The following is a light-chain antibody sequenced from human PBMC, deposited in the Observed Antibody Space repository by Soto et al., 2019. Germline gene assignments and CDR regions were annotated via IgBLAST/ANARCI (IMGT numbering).Light chain of an antibody. V-gene: IGKV1-9*01. J-gene: IGKJ1*01. CDR3: HQYNSYTWT. Sequence: TQMTQSPSSLSASVGDRVTITCRASQDIDIYLSWYQQKPGKVPKLLIYDESTLQSGVPSRFSGSGSGTEFTLTISGLQPDDFATYYCHQYNSYTWTFGQGTKV. CDR2: DES. CDR1: QDIDIY.